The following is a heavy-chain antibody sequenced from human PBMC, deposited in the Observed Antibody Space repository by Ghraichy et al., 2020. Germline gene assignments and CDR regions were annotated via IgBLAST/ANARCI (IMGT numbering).Heavy chain of an antibody. CDR3: ARDWNWFDP. J-gene: IGHJ5*02. CDR1: GFTFSSYT. Sequence: GGSLRLSCAASGFTFSSYTMNWVRQAPGKGLEWVSFISAGGSTMYYADSVKGRFTISRDNAKNSLYLQMNSLRDEDTAVYYCARDWNWFDPWGQGTLVTVSS. V-gene: IGHV3-48*02. CDR2: ISAGGSTM.